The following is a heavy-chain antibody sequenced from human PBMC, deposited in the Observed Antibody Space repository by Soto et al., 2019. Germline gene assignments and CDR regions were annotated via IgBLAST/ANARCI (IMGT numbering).Heavy chain of an antibody. J-gene: IGHJ5*02. CDR2: ISSSSSTI. CDR3: ACSSSWLNWFDP. CDR1: GFTFSSYS. Sequence: EVQLVESGGGLVQPGGSLRLSCAASGFTFSSYSMNWVRQAPGKGLEWVSYISSSSSTIYYADSVKGRFTISRDNAKNSLYLQMNSLRDEDTALYYCACSSSWLNWFDPWGQGTLVPVSS. V-gene: IGHV3-48*02. D-gene: IGHD6-13*01.